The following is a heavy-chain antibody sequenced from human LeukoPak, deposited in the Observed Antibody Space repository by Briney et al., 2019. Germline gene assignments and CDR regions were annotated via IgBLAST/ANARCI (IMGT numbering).Heavy chain of an antibody. Sequence: GGSLRLSCAASGFTFSNYAMSWVRQAPGKGLEWVSVISGTGDITYYADSVKGRFTISRDNSKNTLYLQMNSLRAEDTAVYYCATPDRGYGGIFDYWGQGTLLTVSS. V-gene: IGHV3-23*01. CDR3: ATPDRGYGGIFDY. D-gene: IGHD4-23*01. J-gene: IGHJ4*02. CDR2: ISGTGDIT. CDR1: GFTFSNYA.